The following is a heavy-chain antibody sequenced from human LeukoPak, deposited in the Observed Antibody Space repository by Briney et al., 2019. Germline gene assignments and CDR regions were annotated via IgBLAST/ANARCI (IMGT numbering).Heavy chain of an antibody. CDR2: INPNSGGT. CDR1: GYTFTGYY. Sequence: ASVKVSCKASGYTFTGYYMHWVRQAPGQGLEWMGWINPNSGGTNYAQKFQGRATMTRDTSISTAYMELSRLRSDDTAVYYCARDAMVRGVTIYYYYYMDVWGKGTTVTVSS. CDR3: ARDAMVRGVTIYYYYYMDV. V-gene: IGHV1-2*02. D-gene: IGHD3-10*01. J-gene: IGHJ6*03.